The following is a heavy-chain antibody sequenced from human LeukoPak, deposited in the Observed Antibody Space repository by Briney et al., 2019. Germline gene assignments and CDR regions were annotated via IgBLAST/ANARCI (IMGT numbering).Heavy chain of an antibody. V-gene: IGHV4-59*11. CDR2: IYYSGST. J-gene: IGHJ6*03. D-gene: IGHD4-17*01. Sequence: SETLSLTCTVSGGSLSSHYWIWIRQPPGKGLEAIGYIYYSGSTNYNPSLKSRVTISVDTSKNQFSLKLRSVTVADTALYYCASSAVTTYGYYYYYMDVWGKGTTVTVSS. CDR1: GGSLSSHY. CDR3: ASSAVTTYGYYYYYMDV.